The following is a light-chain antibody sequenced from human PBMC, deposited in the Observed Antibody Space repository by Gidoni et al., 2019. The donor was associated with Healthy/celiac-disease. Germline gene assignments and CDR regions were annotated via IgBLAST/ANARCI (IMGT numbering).Light chain of an antibody. V-gene: IGKV4-1*01. Sequence: IVMTQSPDSQAVSLGERATINCKSSQSVLYSPNNKNYLAWYQQKPGQPPKLLIYWASTRESGVPDRFSGSGSGTDFTLTISSLQAEDVAVYYCQQYYSTLLYTFGQGTKLEIK. J-gene: IGKJ2*01. CDR3: QQYYSTLLYT. CDR2: WAS. CDR1: QSVLYSPNNKNY.